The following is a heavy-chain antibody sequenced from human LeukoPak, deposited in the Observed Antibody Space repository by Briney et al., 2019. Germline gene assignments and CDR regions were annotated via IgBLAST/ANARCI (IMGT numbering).Heavy chain of an antibody. D-gene: IGHD3-10*01. V-gene: IGHV1-18*01. CDR3: ARDVFEGFGERVKDAFDI. CDR1: GYTFINYN. Sequence: GASVRVSCKASGYTFINYNIAWVRQAPGQGLEWMGWISAYNGDTNYGQKVQGRVAMTTDTSTRTAYMELRGLRSDDTAVYYCARDVFEGFGERVKDAFDIWGQGTLVTVSS. CDR2: ISAYNGDT. J-gene: IGHJ3*02.